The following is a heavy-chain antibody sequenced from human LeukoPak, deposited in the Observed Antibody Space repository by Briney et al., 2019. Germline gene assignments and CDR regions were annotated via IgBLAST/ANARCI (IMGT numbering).Heavy chain of an antibody. J-gene: IGHJ6*04. V-gene: IGHV3-48*04. CDR2: ISSSGSTI. Sequence: GGSLRLSCAASEFTFSSYSLNWVRQAPGKGLEWVSYISSSGSTIYYADSVKGRFTISRDNAKNSLYLQMNSLRAEDTAVYYCAELGITMIGGVWGKGTTVTISS. CDR1: EFTFSSYS. D-gene: IGHD3-10*02. CDR3: AELGITMIGGV.